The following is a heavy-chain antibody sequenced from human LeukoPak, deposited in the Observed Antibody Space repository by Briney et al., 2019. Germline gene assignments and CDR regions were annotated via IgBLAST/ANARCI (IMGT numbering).Heavy chain of an antibody. CDR1: GASVSSGSYY. V-gene: IGHV4-61*01. J-gene: IGHJ4*02. Sequence: PSETLSLTCTVSGASVSSGSYYWSWIRQPPGKGLEWIGYIYFSGSTSYNPSLKSRVTISVDRSKNQFSLKLSSVAAADTAVYYCARSYDTNFDYWGQGTLVTVSS. CDR3: ARSYDTNFDY. CDR2: IYFSGST. D-gene: IGHD3-3*01.